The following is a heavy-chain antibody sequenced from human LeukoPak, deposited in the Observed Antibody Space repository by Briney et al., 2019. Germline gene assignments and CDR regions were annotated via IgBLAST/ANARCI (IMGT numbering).Heavy chain of an antibody. V-gene: IGHV3-23*01. D-gene: IGHD1-26*01. Sequence: PGGSLRLSCAASGFTFSSYAMSWVRQAPGKGLEWVSAISGSGGSTYYADSVKGRFTISRDNSKNTLYLQMNSLRAEDTAVYYCAKEPRKLLVGAGGWDAFDIWGQGTMVTVSS. J-gene: IGHJ3*02. CDR2: ISGSGGST. CDR3: AKEPRKLLVGAGGWDAFDI. CDR1: GFTFSSYA.